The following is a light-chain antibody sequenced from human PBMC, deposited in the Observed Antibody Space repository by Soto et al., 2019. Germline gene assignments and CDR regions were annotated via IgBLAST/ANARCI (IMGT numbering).Light chain of an antibody. CDR2: AAS. CDR3: QQYNGYSET. Sequence: DIQMTQSPSTLCASVGDRVTITCRASQSVSTLVAWYQQKQGRVPKPLIYAASTLESGVPSRFSGSGSGTELTLTIAGLQPDDFATYYCQQYNGYSETFGQGTKLEIK. J-gene: IGKJ2*01. CDR1: QSVSTL. V-gene: IGKV1-5*03.